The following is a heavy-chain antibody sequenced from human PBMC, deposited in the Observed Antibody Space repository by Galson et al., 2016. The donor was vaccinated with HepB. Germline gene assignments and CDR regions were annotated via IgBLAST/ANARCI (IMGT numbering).Heavy chain of an antibody. V-gene: IGHV1-69*13. J-gene: IGHJ6*02. CDR1: GGTFSSYA. D-gene: IGHD5-24*01. CDR2: IIPLYGTT. Sequence: SVKVSCKASGGTFSSYAMNWARQAXXQGLXXMGGIIPLYGTTNYAQKFQGRVTITADESTSTAYMELSSLRSEDTAVYYCARVRDGYNKYYHYGLDVWGQGTTVTVSS. CDR3: ARVRDGYNKYYHYGLDV.